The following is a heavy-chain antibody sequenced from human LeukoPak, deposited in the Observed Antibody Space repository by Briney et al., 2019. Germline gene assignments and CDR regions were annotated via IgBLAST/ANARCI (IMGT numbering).Heavy chain of an antibody. D-gene: IGHD2-15*01. J-gene: IGHJ4*02. V-gene: IGHV4-59*01. Sequence: SETLPLTCAVSGGSISNFYWNWIRQSPGKALEWIGNIYFNGKTNYNPSFKSRVTISVDPSKKEFSLKLKSVTAADTAVYFCARGPEYSIWNFDSWGQGSRVSVSS. CDR3: ARGPEYSIWNFDS. CDR1: GGSISNFY. CDR2: IYFNGKT.